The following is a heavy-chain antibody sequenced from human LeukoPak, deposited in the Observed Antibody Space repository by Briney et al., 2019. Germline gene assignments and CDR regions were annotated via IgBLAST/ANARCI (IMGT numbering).Heavy chain of an antibody. V-gene: IGHV3-30*02. Sequence: GGSLRLSCAASGFTFSNYDMHWVRQAPDKGLEWVAFIRYDGTNKYYAESVKGRFTISRDNSKNTLYLQMNSLRGEDTAVYYCAKEDSTGWSTCKYYYMDVWGKGTTVTVSS. CDR1: GFTFSNYD. CDR3: AKEDSTGWSTCKYYYMDV. J-gene: IGHJ6*03. D-gene: IGHD6-19*01. CDR2: IRYDGTNK.